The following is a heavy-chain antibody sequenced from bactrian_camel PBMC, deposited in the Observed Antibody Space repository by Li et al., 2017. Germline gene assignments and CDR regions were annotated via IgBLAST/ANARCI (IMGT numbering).Heavy chain of an antibody. CDR2: IWSDGSP. CDR1: GYTYSGAFSNNC. CDR3: ARSGGGYSDVGGHLRY. Sequence: HVQLVESGGGSVQAGGSLRLSCVVSGYTYSGAFSNNCMGWFRQAPGREREGVASIWSDGSPLYAASVKGRFTISRDNAKNTLYLQMNSLKIEDTAVYYCARSGGGYSDVGGHLRYWGQGTQVTVS. D-gene: IGHD4*01. V-gene: IGHV3S55*01. J-gene: IGHJ4*01.